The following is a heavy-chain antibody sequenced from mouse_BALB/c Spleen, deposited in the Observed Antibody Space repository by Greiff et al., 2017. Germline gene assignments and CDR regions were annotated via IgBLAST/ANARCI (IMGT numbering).Heavy chain of an antibody. V-gene: IGHV5-17*02. CDR2: ISSGSSTI. CDR1: GFTFSSFG. CDR3: ARIYYDYAYAMDY. Sequence: DVMLVESGGGLVQPGGSRKLSCAASGFTFSSFGMHWVRQAPEKGLEWVAYISSGSSTIYYADTVKGRFTISRDNPKNTLFLQMTSLRSEDTAMYYCARIYYDYAYAMDYWGQGTSVTVSS. D-gene: IGHD2-4*01. J-gene: IGHJ4*01.